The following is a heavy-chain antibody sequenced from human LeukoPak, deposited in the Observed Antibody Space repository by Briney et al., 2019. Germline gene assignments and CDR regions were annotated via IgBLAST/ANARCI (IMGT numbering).Heavy chain of an antibody. Sequence: SGGSLRLSCVASGFTFDGYDMSWVRQVPGKGLEWVSGINWNGGSTLYTDSVKGRFTISRDNAKHSLYLQVNSLRPEDTALYYCARRLRGVIGSFDYWGQGTLVTVSS. V-gene: IGHV3-20*04. D-gene: IGHD3-10*01. CDR1: GFTFDGYD. CDR3: ARRLRGVIGSFDY. CDR2: INWNGGST. J-gene: IGHJ4*02.